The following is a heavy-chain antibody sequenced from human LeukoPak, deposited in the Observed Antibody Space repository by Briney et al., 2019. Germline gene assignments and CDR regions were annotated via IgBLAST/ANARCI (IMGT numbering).Heavy chain of an antibody. CDR1: GYTFTSYY. Sequence: ASVKVSCKASGYTFTSYYMHWVRQAPGQGLEWMGIINPSGGSTSYAQKFQGRVTMTRDTSTSTVYMELSSLRSEDTAVYYCATDWSYDFWSDYSYGMDVWGQGTPVTVSS. CDR3: ATDWSYDFWSDYSYGMDV. V-gene: IGHV1-46*01. D-gene: IGHD3-3*01. J-gene: IGHJ6*02. CDR2: INPSGGST.